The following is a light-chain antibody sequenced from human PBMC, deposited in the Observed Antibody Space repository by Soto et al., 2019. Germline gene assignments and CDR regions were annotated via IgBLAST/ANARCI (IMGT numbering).Light chain of an antibody. Sequence: QSVLTQPPSVSAAPGQKVTISYSGSSSNIGNNYVSWYQQLPGTAPKLLIYENNKRPSGIPDRFSGSKSGTSATLGITGLQTGDEADYYCGTWDSSLSAFGGGTKVTVL. CDR1: SSNIGNNY. J-gene: IGLJ2*01. CDR3: GTWDSSLSA. V-gene: IGLV1-51*02. CDR2: ENN.